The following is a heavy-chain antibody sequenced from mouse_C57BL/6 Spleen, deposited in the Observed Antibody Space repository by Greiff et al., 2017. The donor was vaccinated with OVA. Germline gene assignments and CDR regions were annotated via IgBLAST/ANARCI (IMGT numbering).Heavy chain of an antibody. V-gene: IGHV10-1*01. CDR2: IRSKSNNYAT. J-gene: IGHJ4*01. CDR3: VRRGGSYAMDY. CDR1: GFSFNTYA. Sequence: EVPGVESGGGLVQPKGSLKLSCAASGFSFNTYAMNWVRQAPGKGLEWVARIRSKSNNYATYYADSVKDRFTICRDDSESMLYLQMNNLKTEDTAMYYGVRRGGSYAMDYWGQGTSVTVSS.